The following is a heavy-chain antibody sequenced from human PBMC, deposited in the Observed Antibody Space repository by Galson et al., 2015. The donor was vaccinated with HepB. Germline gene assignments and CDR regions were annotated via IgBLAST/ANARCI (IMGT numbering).Heavy chain of an antibody. J-gene: IGHJ5*02. CDR2: IYYSGST. V-gene: IGHV4-59*01. CDR3: ARGVAAAGTFWFDP. CDR1: GGSISSYY. D-gene: IGHD6-13*01. Sequence: ETLSLTCTVSGGSISSYYWSWIRQPPGKGLEWIGYIYYSGSTNYNPSLKSRVTISVDTSKNQFSLKLSSVTAADTAVYYCARGVAAAGTFWFDPWGQGTLVTVSS.